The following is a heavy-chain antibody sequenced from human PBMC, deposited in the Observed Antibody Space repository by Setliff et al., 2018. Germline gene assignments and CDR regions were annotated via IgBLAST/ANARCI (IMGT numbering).Heavy chain of an antibody. CDR1: GDSLTRSSSW. CDR3: ARMSRYSEFWSGYAEDYYSSYIDV. Sequence: PLSLTCSVFGDSLTRSSSWWGWIRQPAGKGLEWIGNIYSSGTTKYNPSLKSQVTISVDTSKRQFSLNLLSVTAADTAVYYCARMSRYSEFWSGYAEDYYSSYIDVWGTGATVTVSS. J-gene: IGHJ6*03. V-gene: IGHV4-61*09. D-gene: IGHD3-3*01. CDR2: IYSSGTT.